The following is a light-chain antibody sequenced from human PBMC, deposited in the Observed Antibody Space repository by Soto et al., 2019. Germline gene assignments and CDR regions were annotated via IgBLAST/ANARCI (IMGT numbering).Light chain of an antibody. J-gene: IGLJ1*01. V-gene: IGLV2-14*01. Sequence: QSALAQPTSVSESPGQSIAISCTGTSSDVGGYNYVSWHQQHPGKAPKVLISVVSNRPSGVSNRFSGSKSGNTASLTISGLQAEDEADYYCSSYRSGGTFVFGSGTKLTVL. CDR1: SSDVGGYNY. CDR3: SSYRSGGTFV. CDR2: VVS.